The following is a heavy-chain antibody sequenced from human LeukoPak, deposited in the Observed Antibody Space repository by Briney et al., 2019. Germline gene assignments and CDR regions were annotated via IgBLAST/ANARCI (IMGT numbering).Heavy chain of an antibody. CDR1: GFTFSDYY. V-gene: IGHV3-11*04. Sequence: PGGSLRLSCAASGFTFSDYYMSWIRQAPGKGLEWVSYISSSGSTIYYADSVKGRFTISRDNAKNSLYLQMKSLRAEDTAVYYCARDLAPHVYYYYYMDVWGKGTTVTVSS. J-gene: IGHJ6*03. CDR2: ISSSGSTI. CDR3: ARDLAPHVYYYYYMDV.